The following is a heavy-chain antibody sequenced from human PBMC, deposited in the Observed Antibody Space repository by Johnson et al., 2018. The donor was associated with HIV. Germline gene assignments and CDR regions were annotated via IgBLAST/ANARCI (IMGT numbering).Heavy chain of an antibody. J-gene: IGHJ3*02. Sequence: QVQVVESGGGVVQPGGSLRLSCAASGFTFTSYGMHWVRQAPGKGLEWVAVISYDGSNKYYADSVKGRFTISRDNSKNTLYLQMNSLRAEDTAVYSCARDGGAVEMATRIIGGAFDIWGQGTMVTVSS. V-gene: IGHV3-30*19. CDR2: ISYDGSNK. D-gene: IGHD5-24*01. CDR1: GFTFTSYG. CDR3: ARDGGAVEMATRIIGGAFDI.